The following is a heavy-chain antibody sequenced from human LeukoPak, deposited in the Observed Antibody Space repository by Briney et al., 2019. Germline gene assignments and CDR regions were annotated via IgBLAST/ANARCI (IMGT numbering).Heavy chain of an antibody. D-gene: IGHD2-2*01. V-gene: IGHV1-2*02. CDR3: ARGRGYCSSTSCYSNWFDP. Sequence: ASVKVSCKASGYTFTGYYMHWVRQAPGQGLEWMGWINPNSGGTNYVQKFQGRVTMTRDTSISTAYMELSRLRSDGTAVYYCARGRGYCSSTSCYSNWFDPWGQGTLVTVSS. J-gene: IGHJ5*02. CDR1: GYTFTGYY. CDR2: INPNSGGT.